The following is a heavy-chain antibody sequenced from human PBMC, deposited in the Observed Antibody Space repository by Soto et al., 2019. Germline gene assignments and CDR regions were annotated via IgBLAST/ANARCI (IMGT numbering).Heavy chain of an antibody. J-gene: IGHJ4*02. CDR1: GGSISSSNW. V-gene: IGHV4-4*02. CDR2: IYHSGST. Sequence: QVQLQESGPGLVKPSGTLSLTCAVSGGSISSSNWWSWVRQPPGKGLEWIGEIYHSGSTNYNPSHKSRVPLSVDKAKNQFSLKLSSVTAADTAVYYCSRVSSRVYYYDSSGYLALDYWGQGTLVTVSS. CDR3: SRVSSRVYYYDSSGYLALDY. D-gene: IGHD3-22*01.